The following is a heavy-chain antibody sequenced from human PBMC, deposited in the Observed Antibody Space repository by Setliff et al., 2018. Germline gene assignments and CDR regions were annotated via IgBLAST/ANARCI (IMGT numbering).Heavy chain of an antibody. D-gene: IGHD2-15*01. V-gene: IGHV3-33*08. CDR3: ARTCSGSGCYAGLES. CDR2: IWDDGVKK. CDR1: GFTFSTYR. J-gene: IGHJ4*02. Sequence: GGSLRLSCAASGFTFSTYRMHWVRQAPGKGLEWVAVIWDDGVKKYHADSVKGRFTISRDNSKNTLYLQMSSLRPEDTAVYYCARTCSGSGCYAGLESWGQGTPVTVSS.